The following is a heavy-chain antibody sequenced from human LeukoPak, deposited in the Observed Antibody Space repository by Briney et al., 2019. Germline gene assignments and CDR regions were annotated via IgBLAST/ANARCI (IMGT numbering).Heavy chain of an antibody. Sequence: GGSLRLSCVASGFTFSTYGMHWVRQAPGKGLEWVAYIRYDGSSEYLDSVKGRFTISRDNSKNTLYLQMNSLRAEDTAVYYCAKGAWGGGDCCPFDNWGQGTVVTVSS. CDR2: IRYDGSSE. D-gene: IGHD2-21*01. V-gene: IGHV3-30*02. J-gene: IGHJ4*02. CDR3: AKGAWGGGDCCPFDN. CDR1: GFTFSTYG.